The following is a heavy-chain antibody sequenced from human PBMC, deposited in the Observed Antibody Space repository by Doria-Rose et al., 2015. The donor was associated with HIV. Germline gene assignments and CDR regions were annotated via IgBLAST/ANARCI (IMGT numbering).Heavy chain of an antibody. CDR1: Y. J-gene: IGHJ4*02. V-gene: IGHV1-2*02. D-gene: IGHD5-12*01. CDR3: ARDGNGHDLYFDY. Sequence: YMHWVRQAPGQGLEWMGWINPNSGGTNYAQKFQGRVTMTRDTSISTAYMDLSRLRPDDTAVYYCARDGNGHDLYFDYWGQGTLVTVSS. CDR2: INPNSGGT.